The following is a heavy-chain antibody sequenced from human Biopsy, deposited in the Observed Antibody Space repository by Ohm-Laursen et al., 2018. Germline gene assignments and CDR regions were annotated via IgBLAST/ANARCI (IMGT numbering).Heavy chain of an antibody. CDR2: TFYRGST. CDR3: ARDYDTSGYYYVS. V-gene: IGHV4-39*01. J-gene: IGHJ5*02. D-gene: IGHD3-22*01. CDR1: GGSISNNNYY. Sequence: GTLSLTCPVSGGSISNNNYYWGWIRQPPGKGLEWIGSTFYRGSTHYKPSLKSRVNIYVDTSKNQFSLKLNSVTAADTAVYYCARDYDTSGYYYVSWGQGTLVTVSS.